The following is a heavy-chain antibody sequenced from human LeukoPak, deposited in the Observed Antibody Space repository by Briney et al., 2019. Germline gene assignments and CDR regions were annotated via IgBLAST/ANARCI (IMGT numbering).Heavy chain of an antibody. D-gene: IGHD1-26*01. CDR2: IYKSGNS. CDR1: GGYISSSSYY. V-gene: IGHV4-39*01. J-gene: IGHJ4*02. CDR3: VRPGTSGTEGLQY. Sequence: PSETLSLNCTVSGGYISSSSYYWGCIRQTPGKGLEWIGSIYKSGNSYYNPSLKSRVTISIDTSKNQFSLKVTSVTVADTAVYYCVRPGTSGTEGLQYWGQGTLVTVSS.